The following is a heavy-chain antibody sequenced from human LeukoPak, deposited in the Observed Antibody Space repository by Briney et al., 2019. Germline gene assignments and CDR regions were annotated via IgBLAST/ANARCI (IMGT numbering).Heavy chain of an antibody. CDR2: INPSGGST. CDR1: GYTFTNYY. D-gene: IGHD5-24*01. CDR3: ARGGGYNSYDY. V-gene: IGHV1-46*01. Sequence: ASVKVSCKASGYTFTNYYMHWVRQAPGQGLEWMGIINPSGGSTSYAQKLQGRVTMTTGTSTNTAYMELRSLRSDDTAVYYCARGGGYNSYDYWGQGTLVTVSS. J-gene: IGHJ4*02.